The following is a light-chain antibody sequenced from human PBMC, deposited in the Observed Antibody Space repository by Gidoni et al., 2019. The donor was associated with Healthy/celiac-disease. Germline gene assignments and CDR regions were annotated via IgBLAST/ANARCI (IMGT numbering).Light chain of an antibody. Sequence: QLVLTQSPSASASLGASVTLTCTLSSGPSSYAIAWHQQQPEKGPRYLMKLNSDGSHSKGDGIPDRFSGSSSGAERYLTISSLQSEDEADYYCQTWGTGIRVVGGGTKLTVL. V-gene: IGLV4-69*01. CDR2: LNSDGSH. J-gene: IGLJ3*02. CDR3: QTWGTGIRV. CDR1: SGPSSYA.